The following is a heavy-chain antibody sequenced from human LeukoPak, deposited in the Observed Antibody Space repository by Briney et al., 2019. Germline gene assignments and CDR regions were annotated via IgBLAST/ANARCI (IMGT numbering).Heavy chain of an antibody. CDR3: TRDFVF. V-gene: IGHV3-7*01. J-gene: IGHJ4*02. Sequence: YPGGSLRLSCAASGFAFSTYWMDWVRQAPGKGLEWVGNINQDGSVKHYVDSVRGRFTISRDNARNSVYLQMSALGVEDTAVDYCTRDFVFWGQGSLVTASS. D-gene: IGHD3-3*01. CDR1: GFAFSTYW. CDR2: INQDGSVK.